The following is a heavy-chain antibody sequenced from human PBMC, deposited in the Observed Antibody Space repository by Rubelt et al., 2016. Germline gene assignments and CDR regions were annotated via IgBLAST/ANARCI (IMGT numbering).Heavy chain of an antibody. V-gene: IGHV3-9*01. Sequence: EVQLLESGGGLVQPGGSLRLSCAASGFIFDDYAMHWVRQAPGKGLEWVSGISWNEGTIGYADSVKGRFAISRDNAKNSRYLQMDSLGAEDTAVYYCARGYLSNSFDYWGQGTLVTVSS. D-gene: IGHD3-3*01. CDR1: GFIFDDYA. CDR2: ISWNEGTI. CDR3: ARGYLSNSFDY. J-gene: IGHJ4*02.